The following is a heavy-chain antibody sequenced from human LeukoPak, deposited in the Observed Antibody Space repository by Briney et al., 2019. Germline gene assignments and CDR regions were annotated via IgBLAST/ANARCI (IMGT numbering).Heavy chain of an antibody. D-gene: IGHD2-2*01. J-gene: IGHJ6*02. V-gene: IGHV3-30*18. Sequence: GGSLRLSCAASGFTFSSYGMHWVRQAPGKGLEWVAVISYDGSNKYYADSVKGRFTISRDNSKNTLYLQMNSLRAEDTAVYYCANTYCSSTSCYGPYYYYGMDVWGQGTTVTVSS. CDR1: GFTFSSYG. CDR3: ANTYCSSTSCYGPYYYYGMDV. CDR2: ISYDGSNK.